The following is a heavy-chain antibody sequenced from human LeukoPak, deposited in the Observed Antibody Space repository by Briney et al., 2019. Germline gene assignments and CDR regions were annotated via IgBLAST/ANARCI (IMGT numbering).Heavy chain of an antibody. CDR2: IKGTDVGGTA. Sequence: KPGGPLRLSCAVSGFSFPNAWMSWVRQSPGEGLEWVGRIKGTDVGGTADYAAAVTDRFIISKDDSKKTMYLQMNSLKPEDTAVYYCTTVTGAGGARRGGQGTLVTVSS. CDR1: GFSFPNAW. V-gene: IGHV3-15*01. D-gene: IGHD1-26*01. CDR3: TTVTGAGGARR. J-gene: IGHJ4*02.